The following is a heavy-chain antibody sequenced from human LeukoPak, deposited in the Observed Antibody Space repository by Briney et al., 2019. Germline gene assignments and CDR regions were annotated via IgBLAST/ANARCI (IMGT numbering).Heavy chain of an antibody. V-gene: IGHV3-9*01. D-gene: IGHD6-6*01. Sequence: AGGSLRLSCAASGFTFDDYAMHWVRQAPGKGLEWVSGISWNSGSIGYADSVKGRFTISRDNAKNSLYPQMNSLRAEDTALYYCAKDSRRSGSAADFDYWGQGTLVTVSS. CDR1: GFTFDDYA. CDR2: ISWNSGSI. CDR3: AKDSRRSGSAADFDY. J-gene: IGHJ4*02.